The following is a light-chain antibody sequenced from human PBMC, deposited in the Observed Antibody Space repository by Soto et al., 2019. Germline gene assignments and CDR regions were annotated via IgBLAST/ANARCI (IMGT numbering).Light chain of an antibody. V-gene: IGKV1-9*01. J-gene: IGKJ2*01. CDR3: QQLRAYPHT. CDR1: QTINNY. Sequence: DIQLTQSPPFLPASVGDRVTVTCRASQTINNYLAWFRKKEGKAPEFLIYPASTLQGGVPSRFSGHGFGINFTLTISSLQPEDFATYYCQQLRAYPHTFGQGTKLDIK. CDR2: PAS.